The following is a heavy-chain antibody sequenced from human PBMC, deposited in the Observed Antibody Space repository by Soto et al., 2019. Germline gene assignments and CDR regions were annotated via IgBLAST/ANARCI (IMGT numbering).Heavy chain of an antibody. Sequence: GESLKISCAASGFSFSDYEMNWVRQAPGKGLEWVAFISISGSSIHYATSVKGRFTISRDNTKKSLYLHMISLRAEDTAVYYCARENAGGTLDYWGLGALVTVSS. J-gene: IGHJ4*02. CDR3: ARENAGGTLDY. CDR2: ISISGSSI. D-gene: IGHD1-1*01. V-gene: IGHV3-48*03. CDR1: GFSFSDYE.